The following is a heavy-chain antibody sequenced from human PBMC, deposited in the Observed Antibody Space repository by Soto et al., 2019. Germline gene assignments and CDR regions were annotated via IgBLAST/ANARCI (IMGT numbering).Heavy chain of an antibody. CDR2: IYYSGST. CDR3: ASDTGIVGASPPDY. Sequence: SETLSLTCTVSGGSISSSSYYWGWIRQPPGKGLEWIGSIYYSGSTYYNPSLKSRVTISVDTSKNQFSLKLSSVTAADTAVYYCASDTGIVGASPPDYWGQGTLVTVSS. J-gene: IGHJ4*02. V-gene: IGHV4-39*01. D-gene: IGHD1-26*01. CDR1: GGSISSSSYY.